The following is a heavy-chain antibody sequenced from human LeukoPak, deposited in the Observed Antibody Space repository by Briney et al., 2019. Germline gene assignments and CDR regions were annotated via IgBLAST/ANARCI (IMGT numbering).Heavy chain of an antibody. CDR3: ARHSKDGYNFIDY. J-gene: IGHJ4*02. V-gene: IGHV4-59*08. D-gene: IGHD5-24*01. Sequence: SETLSLTCTVSGGSISSYYWSWIRQPPGKGLEWIGYIYYSGSTNYNPSLKSRLTISLDTSKNQFSLKLTSVTAADAAVYYCARHSKDGYNFIDYWGQGTLVTVSS. CDR1: GGSISSYY. CDR2: IYYSGST.